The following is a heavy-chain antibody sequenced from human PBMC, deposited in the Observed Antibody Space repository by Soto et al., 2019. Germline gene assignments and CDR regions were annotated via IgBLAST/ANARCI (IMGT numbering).Heavy chain of an antibody. D-gene: IGHD3-10*01. J-gene: IGHJ4*02. V-gene: IGHV3-33*01. Sequence: GGSLRLSCAASGVTFNNYAMHWVRQAPGKGLEWVALIWYDGRNTYYGDSVKGRFTVSRDNSKNTVYLQMNSLRAEDTAVYYCARSRGSNPDYWGQGTQVTVSS. CDR2: IWYDGRNT. CDR1: GVTFNNYA. CDR3: ARSRGSNPDY.